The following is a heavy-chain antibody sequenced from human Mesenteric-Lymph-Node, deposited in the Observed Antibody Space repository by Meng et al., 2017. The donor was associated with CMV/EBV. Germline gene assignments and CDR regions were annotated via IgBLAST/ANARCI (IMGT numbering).Heavy chain of an antibody. CDR1: GYTFTSYG. CDR3: TRDTPIAARRGFGLEV. Sequence: ASVKVSCKASGYTFTSYGISWVRQAPGQGLEWMGWISAYNGDTNYAQKFQGRVTMATDTSTGTAYMDLRSLRSDDTAVYYCTRDTPIAARRGFGLEVWGQGTTVTVSS. D-gene: IGHD6-6*01. J-gene: IGHJ6*02. CDR2: ISAYNGDT. V-gene: IGHV1-18*01.